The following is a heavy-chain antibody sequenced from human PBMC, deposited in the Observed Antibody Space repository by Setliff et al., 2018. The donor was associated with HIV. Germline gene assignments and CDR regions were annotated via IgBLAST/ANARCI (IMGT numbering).Heavy chain of an antibody. Sequence: RASVKVSCKASGYDFSSYSMMWVRRTPGQGLEWLGWISGLTGEVRLAKEFQGRVTLTTSAYTAYMELKSLRSEDRGVYYCARGGLGFLDWCLPDSWGQGALVTVSS. J-gene: IGHJ4*02. CDR2: ISGLTGEV. CDR3: ARGGLGFLDWCLPDS. D-gene: IGHD2-21*02. CDR1: GYDFSSYS. V-gene: IGHV1-18*04.